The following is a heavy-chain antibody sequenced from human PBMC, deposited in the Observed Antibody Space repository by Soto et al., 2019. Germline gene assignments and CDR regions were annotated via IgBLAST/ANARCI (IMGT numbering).Heavy chain of an antibody. D-gene: IGHD2-15*01. CDR2: INAGNGNT. Sequence: GASVKVSCTACGDTFTSYARRWVRQAPGQRLEWMGWINAGNGNTKYSQKFQGRVTITRDTSASTAYMELSSLRSEDTAVYYCATGYCSGGSCQKLFDYWGQGTLVTVSS. J-gene: IGHJ4*02. CDR1: GDTFTSYA. CDR3: ATGYCSGGSCQKLFDY. V-gene: IGHV1-3*01.